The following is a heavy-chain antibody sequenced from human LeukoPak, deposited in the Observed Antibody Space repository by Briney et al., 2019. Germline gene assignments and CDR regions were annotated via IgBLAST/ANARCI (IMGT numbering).Heavy chain of an antibody. J-gene: IGHJ4*02. CDR3: ASHVDTAMVYFDY. CDR2: ISSSSSYI. D-gene: IGHD5-18*01. CDR1: GFTFSNYI. V-gene: IGHV3-21*04. Sequence: GGSLRLSCAASGFTFSNYIMNWVRQAPGKGLEWVSSISSSSSYIYYADSVKGRFTISRDNAKNSLYLQMNSLRAEDTAVYYCASHVDTAMVYFDYWGQGTLVTVSS.